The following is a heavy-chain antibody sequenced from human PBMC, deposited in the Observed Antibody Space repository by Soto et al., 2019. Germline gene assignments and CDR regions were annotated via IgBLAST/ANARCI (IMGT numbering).Heavy chain of an antibody. CDR1: GFTFISYA. Sequence: QVQLVESGGGVVQPGRSLRLSCAASGFTFISYAMHWVRQAPGKGLEWLSVISFDGSTEYYADSVKCRFTISRDNSKNSVYLQMNSLRSEDTAVYYCARSRHGSGSYTHFYYGLDVWGQGTTVTVSS. D-gene: IGHD3-10*01. CDR3: ARSRHGSGSYTHFYYGLDV. V-gene: IGHV3-30-3*01. J-gene: IGHJ6*02. CDR2: ISFDGSTE.